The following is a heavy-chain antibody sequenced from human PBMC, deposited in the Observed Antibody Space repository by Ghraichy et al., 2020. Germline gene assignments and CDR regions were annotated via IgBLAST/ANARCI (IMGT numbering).Heavy chain of an antibody. CDR1: GFTFSTYA. Sequence: GESLNNSCAASGFTFSTYAMSWVRQAPGKGLEWVSVISGSGGTTYYADSVKGRFTISRDNSKNTLYLQMISLRGEDTAVYYCAKEEAAGIADYWGQGTLVTVSS. CDR2: ISGSGGTT. V-gene: IGHV3-23*01. J-gene: IGHJ4*02. D-gene: IGHD6-13*01. CDR3: AKEEAAGIADY.